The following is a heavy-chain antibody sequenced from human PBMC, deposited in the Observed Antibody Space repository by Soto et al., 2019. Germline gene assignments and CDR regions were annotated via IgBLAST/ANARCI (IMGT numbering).Heavy chain of an antibody. J-gene: IGHJ6*02. CDR3: ARGERFGVVIGMDV. V-gene: IGHV3-30*03. D-gene: IGHD3-3*01. Sequence: QVQLVESGGGVVQPGRSLRLSCAGSGFSFRNYGMHWVRQAPGKGLEWVAVISYDGSKKYNADSVKGRFTVSRDNSKSTLYLQMNSLRAEDTAVYYCARGERFGVVIGMDVWGQGTTVTVSS. CDR2: ISYDGSKK. CDR1: GFSFRNYG.